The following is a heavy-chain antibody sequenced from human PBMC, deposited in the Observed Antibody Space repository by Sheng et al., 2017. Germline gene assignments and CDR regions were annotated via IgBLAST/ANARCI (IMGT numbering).Heavy chain of an antibody. CDR2: ISSSSSYI. Sequence: EVQLVESGGGLVKPGGSLRLSCAASGFTFSSYSMNWVRQAPGKGLEWVSSISSSSSYIYYGDSVKGRSTISRDNAKNSLYLQMNSLRAEDTAVYYCARDLGSSWGHWYFDLWGRGTLVTVSS. CDR1: GFTFSSYS. CDR3: ARDLGSSWGHWYFDL. J-gene: IGHJ2*01. V-gene: IGHV3-21*01. D-gene: IGHD6-13*01.